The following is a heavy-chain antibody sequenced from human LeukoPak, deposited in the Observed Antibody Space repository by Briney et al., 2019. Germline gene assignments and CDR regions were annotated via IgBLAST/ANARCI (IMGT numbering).Heavy chain of an antibody. D-gene: IGHD3-22*01. Sequence: ASVKVSCKASGGTFSSYAISWVRQAPGQGLEWMGRIIPIFGIANYAQKFQGRVTITADKSTSTAYMELSSLRSEDTAVYYCARDSNYDSSGYYPGKYYYYYGMDVWSQGTTVTVSS. V-gene: IGHV1-69*04. CDR2: IIPIFGIA. J-gene: IGHJ6*02. CDR1: GGTFSSYA. CDR3: ARDSNYDSSGYYPGKYYYYYGMDV.